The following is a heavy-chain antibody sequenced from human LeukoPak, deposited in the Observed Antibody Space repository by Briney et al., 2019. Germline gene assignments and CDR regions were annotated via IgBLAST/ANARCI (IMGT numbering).Heavy chain of an antibody. CDR2: INHSGST. J-gene: IGHJ3*02. V-gene: IGHV4-34*01. D-gene: IGHD3-10*01. Sequence: SETLSLTCAVYGGSFSGYYWSWIRQPPGKGLEWIGEINHSGSTNYNPSLKSRVTISVDTSKNQFSLKLSSVTAADTAVYYCARFSGAVTMVRGPPDDAFDIWGQGTMVTVSS. CDR3: ARFSGAVTMVRGPPDDAFDI. CDR1: GGSFSGYY.